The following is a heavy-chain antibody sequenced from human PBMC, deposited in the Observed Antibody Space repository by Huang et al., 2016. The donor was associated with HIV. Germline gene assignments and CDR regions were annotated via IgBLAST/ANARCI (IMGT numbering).Heavy chain of an antibody. CDR2: INPKRGGT. V-gene: IGHV1-2*02. J-gene: IGHJ4*02. Sequence: QVQLVQSGAEVKNPGASVRVSCKASGYTFTDSNIHWVRQAPGQGLAWMGWINPKRGGTIYAQRLQGRVTMTRDTTSSTVHRDLRRIQSDDTAVYFCARDWSFGSSTSPADWGQGTLVTVSS. CDR1: GYTFTDSN. D-gene: IGHD6-6*01. CDR3: ARDWSFGSSTSPAD.